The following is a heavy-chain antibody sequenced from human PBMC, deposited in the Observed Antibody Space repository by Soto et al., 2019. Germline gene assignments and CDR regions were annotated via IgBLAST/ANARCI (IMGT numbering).Heavy chain of an antibody. D-gene: IGHD6-13*01. CDR3: AREGAAE. Sequence: QVQLQESGPGLVKPSETLSLTCTVSCGSVSSGSYYWSWLRQPPGKGLEWIGYIYYSGSTNYNPPFKSRVTISVDTSKNQFSLKLSSVTAADTAVYYCAREGAAEWGQGTLVTVAS. J-gene: IGHJ4*02. CDR1: CGSVSSGSYY. V-gene: IGHV4-61*01. CDR2: IYYSGST.